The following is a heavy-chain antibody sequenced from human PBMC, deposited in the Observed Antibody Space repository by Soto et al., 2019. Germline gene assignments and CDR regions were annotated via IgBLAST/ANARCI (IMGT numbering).Heavy chain of an antibody. D-gene: IGHD3-3*01. Sequence: GGSLRLSCAASGFTFSSYGMHWVRQAPGKGLEWVAVIWYNGSNKYYADSVKGRFTISRDNSKNTLYLQMNSLRAEDTAVYYCARGAESWSGYYLVYFDYWGQGTLVTVSS. CDR1: GFTFSSYG. CDR2: IWYNGSNK. J-gene: IGHJ4*02. CDR3: ARGAESWSGYYLVYFDY. V-gene: IGHV3-33*01.